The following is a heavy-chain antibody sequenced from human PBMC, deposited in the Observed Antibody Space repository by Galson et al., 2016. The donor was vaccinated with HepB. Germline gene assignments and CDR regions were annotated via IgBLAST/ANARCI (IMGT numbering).Heavy chain of an antibody. V-gene: IGHV3-11*06. D-gene: IGHD5-18*01. CDR3: ARAVDSPLEVHFDY. J-gene: IGHJ4*02. Sequence: SLRLSCAASGFTFSDYYTSWIRQAPGKGLEWVSYISGSSGYRNYADTVKGRFTISRDNAKNSLYLQLNSLRAEDTAVYYCARAVDSPLEVHFDYWGQGTLVTVSS. CDR1: GFTFSDYY. CDR2: ISGSSGYR.